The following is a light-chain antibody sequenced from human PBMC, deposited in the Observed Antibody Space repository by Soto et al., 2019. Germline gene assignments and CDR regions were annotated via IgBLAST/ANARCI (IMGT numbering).Light chain of an antibody. CDR1: RSVDTD. J-gene: IGKJ1*01. V-gene: IGKV3-15*01. Sequence: EILMTQSPATLSVSPGDSATLSCRASRSVDTDLAWYQQKPGQAPWLLIFGASTRATGVPARFSGSGSGTEFTLTISSLQSEDFAVYYCQQYHYWWTFGQGTKVDIK. CDR3: QQYHYWWT. CDR2: GAS.